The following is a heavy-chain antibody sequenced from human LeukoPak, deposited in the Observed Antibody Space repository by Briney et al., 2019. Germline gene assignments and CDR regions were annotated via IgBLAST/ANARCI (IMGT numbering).Heavy chain of an antibody. CDR2: ISSSSSTI. D-gene: IGHD4-11*01. V-gene: IGHV3-48*04. J-gene: IGHJ6*02. Sequence: PGGSLRLSCAASGFTFSTYSMNWVRQAPGKGLEWVSFISSSSSTIYYADSVKGRFTISRDDAKNSLYLQMNSLRAEDTAVYYCAREGTTRMDVWGQGTTVTVSS. CDR1: GFTFSTYS. CDR3: AREGTTRMDV.